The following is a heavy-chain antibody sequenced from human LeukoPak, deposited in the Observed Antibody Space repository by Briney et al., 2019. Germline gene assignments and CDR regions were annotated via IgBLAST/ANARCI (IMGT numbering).Heavy chain of an antibody. J-gene: IGHJ4*02. CDR1: GFTFGSYS. CDR2: ISSSGSTI. Sequence: GGSLRLSCTASGFTFGSYSMNWVRQAPGKGLEWVSYISSSGSTIYYADSVKGRFTIFRGNAKNSLYLQMNSLRAEDTAVYYCARVRGGLLWFGDAGDYFDYWGQGTLVTVSS. V-gene: IGHV3-48*04. D-gene: IGHD3-10*01. CDR3: ARVRGGLLWFGDAGDYFDY.